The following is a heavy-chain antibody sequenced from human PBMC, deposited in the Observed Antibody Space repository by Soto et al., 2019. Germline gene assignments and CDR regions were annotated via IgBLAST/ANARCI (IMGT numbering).Heavy chain of an antibody. CDR3: ARVGCSSTSCYTYPRYYYYYYGMDV. CDR2: ISAYNGNT. D-gene: IGHD2-2*02. J-gene: IGHJ6*02. CDR1: GYTFTSYG. V-gene: IGHV1-18*04. Sequence: ASVKVSCKASGYTFTSYGISWVRQAPGQGLEWMGRISAYNGNTNYAQKLQGRVTMTTDTSTSTAYMELRSLRSDDTAVYYCARVGCSSTSCYTYPRYYYYYYGMDVWGQGTTVTVSS.